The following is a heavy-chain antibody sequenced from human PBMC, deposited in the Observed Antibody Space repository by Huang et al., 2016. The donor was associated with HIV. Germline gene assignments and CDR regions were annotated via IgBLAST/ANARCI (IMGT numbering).Heavy chain of an antibody. CDR2: IRFDGNKK. CDR3: AKGGAGYHNGPEY. V-gene: IGHV3-30*02. CDR1: GFTFSTFG. Sequence: QVRLVESGGGVVQPGGSLPLSCEASGFTFSTFGMHWVRQAPGKVLEWVAHIRFDGNKKVYEGSLKGRFTIFRENSKNTVYLEMNSLTGEDTAMYFCAKGGAGYHNGPEYWGQGTQVIVS. D-gene: IGHD2-8*01. J-gene: IGHJ4*02.